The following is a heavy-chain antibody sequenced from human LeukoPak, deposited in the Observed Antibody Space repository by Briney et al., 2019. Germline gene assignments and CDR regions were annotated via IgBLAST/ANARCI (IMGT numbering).Heavy chain of an antibody. V-gene: IGHV3-74*01. CDR1: GFTFSNYW. D-gene: IGHD6-19*01. J-gene: IGHJ6*03. CDR3: ARGQAQQWLVSPWNYYYMDV. Sequence: GGSLRLSCAASGFTFSNYWMHWVRQAPGKGLVWVSRINSDGSRTTYADSVKGRFTVSRDNAKNSVYLHMNSLRAEDTAVYYCARGQAQQWLVSPWNYYYMDVWGKGTTVTISS. CDR2: INSDGSRT.